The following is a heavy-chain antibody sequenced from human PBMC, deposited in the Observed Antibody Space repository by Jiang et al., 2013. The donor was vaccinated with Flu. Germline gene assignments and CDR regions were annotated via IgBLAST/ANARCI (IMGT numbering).Heavy chain of an antibody. D-gene: IGHD2-2*01. V-gene: IGHV4-4*02. CDR1: GASISSNDW. Sequence: GLVKPSGTLSLTCDVSGASISSNDWWSWVRQTPGKGLEWIGEVYVGGRTNYNPSLQSRVTISVDTSKNQFSLNLNSVTAADTAVYYCATRPAARQPYPYFDYWGQGTLVTVSS. J-gene: IGHJ4*02. CDR2: VYVGGRT. CDR3: ATRPAARQPYPYFDY.